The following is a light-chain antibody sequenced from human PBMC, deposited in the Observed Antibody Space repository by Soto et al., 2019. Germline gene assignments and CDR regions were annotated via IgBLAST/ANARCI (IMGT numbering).Light chain of an antibody. CDR3: QQYGSSPPLT. CDR1: QSVSSSY. J-gene: IGKJ4*01. CDR2: GAS. V-gene: IGKV3-20*01. Sequence: VLTQSPGTLSLSPGERATLSCRASQSVSSSYLAWYQQKPGQAPRLLIYGASSRATGIPDRFSGSGSGTDFTLTISRLEPEDFAVYYCQQYGSSPPLTFGGGTRWIS.